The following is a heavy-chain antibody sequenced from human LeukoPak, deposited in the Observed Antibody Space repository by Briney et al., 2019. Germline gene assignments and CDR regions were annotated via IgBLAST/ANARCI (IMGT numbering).Heavy chain of an antibody. CDR3: AKDITMVRSYGMDV. V-gene: IGHV4-34*01. Sequence: PSETLSLTCAVYGGSFSGYYWSWIRQPPGKGLEWIGEINHSGSTNYNPSLKSRVTISVDTSKNQFSLKLSSVTAADTAVYYCAKDITMVRSYGMDVWGQGTTVTVSS. CDR1: GGSFSGYY. J-gene: IGHJ6*02. D-gene: IGHD3-10*01. CDR2: INHSGST.